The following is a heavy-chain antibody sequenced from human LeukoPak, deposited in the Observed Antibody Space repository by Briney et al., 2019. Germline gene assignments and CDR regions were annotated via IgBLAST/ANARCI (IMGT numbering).Heavy chain of an antibody. J-gene: IGHJ5*02. D-gene: IGHD3-22*01. CDR2: INHSGST. CDR3: ARGGYYYDSSGYYH. V-gene: IGHV4-34*01. Sequence: SETLSHTCAVYGGSFSGYYWSWIRQPPGKGLEWIGEINHSGSTNYNPSLKSRVTISVDTSKNQFSLKLSSVTAADTAVYYCARGGYYYDSSGYYHWGQGTLVTVSS. CDR1: GGSFSGYY.